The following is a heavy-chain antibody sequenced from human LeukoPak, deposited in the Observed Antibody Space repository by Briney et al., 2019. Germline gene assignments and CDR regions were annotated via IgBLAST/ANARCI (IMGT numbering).Heavy chain of an antibody. D-gene: IGHD6-6*01. CDR2: IYLGDSDT. CDR3: ARRPAYGSSSWFGP. CDR1: GNSFTRYW. J-gene: IGHJ5*02. Sequence: GESLKISCKGSGNSFTRYWIGWGRQMPGKGLELMGIIYLGDSDTRYSPLFEGQVTISADNYINTADLQWSGLKASDTAMYYCARRPAYGSSSWFGPWGQGTLVTVSS. V-gene: IGHV5-51*01.